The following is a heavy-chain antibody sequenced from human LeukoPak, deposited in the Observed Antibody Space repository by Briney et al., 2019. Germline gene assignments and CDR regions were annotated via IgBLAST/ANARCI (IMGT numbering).Heavy chain of an antibody. CDR3: ARKPAPAD. D-gene: IGHD6-25*01. J-gene: IGHJ4*02. CDR2: ISTDGSST. V-gene: IGHV3-74*01. CDR1: GFTFSSYA. Sequence: QAGGSLRLSCAASGFTFSSYAMSWVRQAPGKGLVWVSRISTDGSSTSYADSVKGRFTISRDNAKNTLYLQMNSLRAEDTAVYYCARKPAPADWGQGTLVTVSS.